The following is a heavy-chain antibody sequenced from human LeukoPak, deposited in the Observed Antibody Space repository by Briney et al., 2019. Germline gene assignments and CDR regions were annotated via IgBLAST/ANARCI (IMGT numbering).Heavy chain of an antibody. CDR2: IYSSVT. CDR3: AKSWIQLWLVGD. V-gene: IGHV3-66*03. Sequence: GGSLRLSCTVSGFTVSSNSMSWVRQAPGKGLEWVSFIYSSVTHYSDSVKGRFTISRDNSKNTLFLQMNSLRAEDTAVYYCAKSWIQLWLVGDWGQGTLVTVSS. CDR1: GFTVSSNS. J-gene: IGHJ4*02. D-gene: IGHD5-18*01.